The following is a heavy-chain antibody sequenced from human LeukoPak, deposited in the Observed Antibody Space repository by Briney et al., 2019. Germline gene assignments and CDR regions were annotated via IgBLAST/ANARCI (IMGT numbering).Heavy chain of an antibody. CDR1: GFTFSSYG. Sequence: GGSLRLSCAASGFTFSSYGMHWVRQAPGKGLEWVAVIWHDGSNKYYVDSVKGRFTISRDNSKNTLYLQMNSLRAEDTSVHYCARGEHFDYWGQGTLVTVSS. CDR3: ARGEHFDY. V-gene: IGHV3-33*01. J-gene: IGHJ4*02. D-gene: IGHD1-26*01. CDR2: IWHDGSNK.